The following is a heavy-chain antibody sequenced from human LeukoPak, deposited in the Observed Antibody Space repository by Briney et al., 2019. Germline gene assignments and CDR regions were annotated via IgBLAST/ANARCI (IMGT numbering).Heavy chain of an antibody. V-gene: IGHV1-69*06. CDR2: IIPIFGTA. Sequence: GASVKVSCKASGGTFSSYAISWVRQAPGQGLEWMGGIIPIFGTANYAQKFQGRVTITADKSTSTVYMELSSLRSEDTAVYYCARRGFYGKFWYFDYWGQGTLVTVSS. J-gene: IGHJ4*02. D-gene: IGHD2/OR15-2a*01. CDR3: ARRGFYGKFWYFDY. CDR1: GGTFSSYA.